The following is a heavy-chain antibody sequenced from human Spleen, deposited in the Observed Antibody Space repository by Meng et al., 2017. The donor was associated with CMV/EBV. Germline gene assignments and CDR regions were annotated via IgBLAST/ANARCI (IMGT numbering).Heavy chain of an antibody. CDR3: AKALAEGYCSRGSCYSRGSVHYGMDV. J-gene: IGHJ6*02. D-gene: IGHD2-15*01. V-gene: IGHV3-43*01. CDR1: GFTFDDYT. Sequence: GGSLRLSCAASGFTFDDYTMHWVRQAPGKGLEWVSLISWDGGTTYYADSVKGRFTISRDNSKSSLYLQMNSLRTEDTALYYCAKALAEGYCSRGSCYSRGSVHYGMDVWGQGTTVTVSS. CDR2: ISWDGGTT.